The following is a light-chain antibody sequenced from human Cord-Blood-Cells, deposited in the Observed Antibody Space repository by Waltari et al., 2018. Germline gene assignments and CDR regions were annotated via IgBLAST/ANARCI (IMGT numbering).Light chain of an antibody. J-gene: IGKJ4*01. Sequence: EIVLTQSPATLSLSPGERATLSCRSMQSVSSYLAWYQQKPGQAPSLLIYDAANRATGIPARFSGSVSGTDFTLTISSLEPEDFAIYYCQQRSNWPPTFGGGTKVEIK. CDR1: QSVSSY. V-gene: IGKV3-11*01. CDR3: QQRSNWPPT. CDR2: DAA.